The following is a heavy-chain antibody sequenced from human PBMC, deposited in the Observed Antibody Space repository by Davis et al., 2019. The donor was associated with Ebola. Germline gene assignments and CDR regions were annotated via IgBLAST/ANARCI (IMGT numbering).Heavy chain of an antibody. Sequence: GESLKISCAASGFTFGSYGMHWVRQAPGKGLEWVANIKPDGSDKFYVDSVKGRFTISRDNAKNSLYLQMNSLRAEDTAVYYCARDQLLVSGYWGQGTLVTVSS. CDR2: IKPDGSDK. J-gene: IGHJ4*02. CDR1: GFTFGSYG. D-gene: IGHD6-13*01. V-gene: IGHV3-7*03. CDR3: ARDQLLVSGY.